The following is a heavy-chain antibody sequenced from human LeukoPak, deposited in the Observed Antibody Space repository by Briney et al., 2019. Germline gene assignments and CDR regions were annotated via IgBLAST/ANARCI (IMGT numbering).Heavy chain of an antibody. J-gene: IGHJ4*02. CDR2: MNPNSGNT. D-gene: IGHD5-12*01. Sequence: ASVKVSCKASGDTFTSYDINWVRQATGQGLEWMGWMNPNSGNTGYAQKFQGRVTMTRNTSISTAYMELSSLRSEDTAVYYCASKRGYSGYDEFDYWGQGTLVTVSS. CDR3: ASKRGYSGYDEFDY. CDR1: GDTFTSYD. V-gene: IGHV1-8*01.